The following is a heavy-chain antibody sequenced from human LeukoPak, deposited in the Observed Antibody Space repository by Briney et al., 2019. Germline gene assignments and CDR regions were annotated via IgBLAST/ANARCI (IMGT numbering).Heavy chain of an antibody. Sequence: SETLSLTCTVSGGSISSSSYYWGWIRQPPGKGLEYIGSIYSSGNTYYNPSLKGRVTISVDTSKNQFSLKLSSVTAADTAVYYCARHLGSGWYYFDYWGQGTLVTVSS. V-gene: IGHV4-39*01. D-gene: IGHD6-19*01. CDR1: GGSISSSSYY. J-gene: IGHJ4*02. CDR2: IYSSGNT. CDR3: ARHLGSGWYYFDY.